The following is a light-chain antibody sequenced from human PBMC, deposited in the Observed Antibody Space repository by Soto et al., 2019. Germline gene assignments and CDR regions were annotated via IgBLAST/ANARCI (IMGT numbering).Light chain of an antibody. CDR1: RDIKNF. CDR2: DAS. CDR3: QQYDSLPFT. J-gene: IGKJ2*01. Sequence: DIQMTQSPSSLSASIGDRVIIACQASRDIKNFLNWFQQKPGKAPELLIYDASTLKTGVPSTFSAFGSATEFTLTISSLQPEDIATYYCQQYDSLPFTFGRGTKVEIK. V-gene: IGKV1-33*01.